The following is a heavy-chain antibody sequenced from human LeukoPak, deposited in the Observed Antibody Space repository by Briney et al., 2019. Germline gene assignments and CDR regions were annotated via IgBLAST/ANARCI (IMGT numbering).Heavy chain of an antibody. J-gene: IGHJ3*02. V-gene: IGHV1-18*04. Sequence: ASVKVSCKASGYTFTGYYIHWVRQAPGQGLELMGWISAYNGNTNYAQKLQGRVTMTRNTSTSTVYMELSSLRSEDTAVYYCARIRDGYNDAYDIWGQGTMVTVPS. D-gene: IGHD5-24*01. CDR3: ARIRDGYNDAYDI. CDR1: GYTFTGYY. CDR2: ISAYNGNT.